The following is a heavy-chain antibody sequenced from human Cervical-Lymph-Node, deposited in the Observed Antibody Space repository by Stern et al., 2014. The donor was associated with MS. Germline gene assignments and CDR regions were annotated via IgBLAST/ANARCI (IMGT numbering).Heavy chain of an antibody. CDR1: GFSLSTSGMC. CDR3: ARIVSGDSGSRSDALDL. V-gene: IGHV2-70*01. Sequence: QVTLRESGPALVKPTQTLTLTCTFSGFSLSTSGMCVSWIRQPPGKALEWLALIDWDDDKYYSPSLKTRLTLSKDTSKIPVDLTLTNMDAVDTSTYYCARIVSGDSGSRSDALDLWGQGTMVTVSS. J-gene: IGHJ3*01. CDR2: IDWDDDK. D-gene: IGHD4-17*01.